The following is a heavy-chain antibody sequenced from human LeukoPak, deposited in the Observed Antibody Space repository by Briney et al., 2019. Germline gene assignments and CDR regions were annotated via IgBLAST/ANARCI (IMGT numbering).Heavy chain of an antibody. J-gene: IGHJ6*03. Sequence: SETLSLTCTVSGDSISSSGYYWDWIRQPPGRGLEWIGSIYYSGSTYYNPSLKSRVTISVDTSKNQFSLKLSSVTAADTAVYYCARVVFIRVYYYYCMDVWGKGTTVTVSS. CDR3: ARVVFIRVYYYYCMDV. D-gene: IGHD3-10*01. V-gene: IGHV4-39*07. CDR2: IYYSGST. CDR1: GDSISSSGYY.